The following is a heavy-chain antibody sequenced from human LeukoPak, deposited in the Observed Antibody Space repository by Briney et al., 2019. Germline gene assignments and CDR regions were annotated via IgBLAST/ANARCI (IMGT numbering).Heavy chain of an antibody. V-gene: IGHV3-74*01. D-gene: IGHD6-6*01. CDR2: INSDGSST. Sequence: PGGSLRLSCAASGFTFSSYWMHWVRQAPGKGLVWVSRINSDGSSTSYADSVKGRFTISRDNAKNTLYLQMNSLRAENTAVYYCVRDGQQLVHDAFDIWGQGTMVTVSS. CDR1: GFTFSSYW. J-gene: IGHJ3*02. CDR3: VRDGQQLVHDAFDI.